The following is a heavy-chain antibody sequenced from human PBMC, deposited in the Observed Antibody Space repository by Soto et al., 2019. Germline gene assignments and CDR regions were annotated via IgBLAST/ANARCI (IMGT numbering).Heavy chain of an antibody. CDR1: GYTFTSSA. CDR3: ARPVRYYYYRMDV. V-gene: IGHV1-3*01. Sequence: ASVKVSCKASGYTFTSSAMHWVRQAPGQRLEWMGWINAGSGDTKYSQKFQGRVTITRDTSASTAYMELSSLRSEDTAVYYCARPVRYYYYRMDVWGQGTTVTVSS. J-gene: IGHJ6*02. CDR2: INAGSGDT. D-gene: IGHD3-10*01.